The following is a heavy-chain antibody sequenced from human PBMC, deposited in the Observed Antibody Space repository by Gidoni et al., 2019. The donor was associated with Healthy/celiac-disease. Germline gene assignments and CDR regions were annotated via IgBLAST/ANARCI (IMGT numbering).Heavy chain of an antibody. V-gene: IGHV4-30-4*01. CDR2: IYYSGST. Sequence: QVQLQESGPGLVKPSQTLSLPCAVSGGSIRSGGYYWSWIRQPPGKGLEWIGYIYYSGSTYYNPSLKSRVTIAVDTSKNQFSLKLSSVTAADTAVYYCARDLGIAAAGSISDYWGQGTLVTVSS. D-gene: IGHD6-13*01. J-gene: IGHJ4*02. CDR3: ARDLGIAAAGSISDY. CDR1: GGSIRSGGYY.